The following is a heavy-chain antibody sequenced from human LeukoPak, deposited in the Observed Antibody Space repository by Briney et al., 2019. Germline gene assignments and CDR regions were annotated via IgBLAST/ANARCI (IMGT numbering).Heavy chain of an antibody. D-gene: IGHD3-9*01. CDR3: ARDRDKLVLRYFDWLLGY. CDR1: GYTFTSYY. J-gene: IGHJ4*02. V-gene: IGHV1-46*01. Sequence: ASVKVSCKASGYTFTSYYMHWVRQAPGQGLEWMGIINPSGGSTSYAQKFQGRVTMTRDTSTSTVYMELSSLRSEDTAVYYCARDRDKLVLRYFDWLLGYWGQGTLVTVSS. CDR2: INPSGGST.